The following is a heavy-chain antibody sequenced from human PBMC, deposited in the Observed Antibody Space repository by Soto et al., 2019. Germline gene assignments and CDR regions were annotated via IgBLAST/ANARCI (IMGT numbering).Heavy chain of an antibody. CDR2: MNPNSGNT. V-gene: IGHV1-8*01. Sequence: QVRLVQSGAEVKKPGASVKVSCKASGYTFTSYDINWVRQATGQGLEWMGYMNPNSGNTVYAQQFQGRVTMTWDTSITTAYMELSSLRSEDTAVYYCAREGMDVWGQGTTVTVSS. CDR1: GYTFTSYD. CDR3: AREGMDV. J-gene: IGHJ6*02.